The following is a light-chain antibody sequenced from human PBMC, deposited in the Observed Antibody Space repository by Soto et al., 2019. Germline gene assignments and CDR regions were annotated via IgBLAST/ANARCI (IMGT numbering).Light chain of an antibody. CDR3: SSYTSSSTLVV. CDR1: SSDVGAYNY. J-gene: IGLJ2*01. V-gene: IGLV2-14*01. Sequence: QSVLTQPASVSGSPGQSITISCTGTSSDVGAYNYVSWYQQHPGKAPKLMIYDVINRPSGVSNRFSGSKSGNTASLTISGLQAEDEADYYCSSYTSSSTLVVFGGGTKLTVL. CDR2: DVI.